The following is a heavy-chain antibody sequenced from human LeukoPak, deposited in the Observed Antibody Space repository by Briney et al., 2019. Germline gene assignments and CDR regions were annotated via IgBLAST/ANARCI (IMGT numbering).Heavy chain of an antibody. CDR1: GFTFSDYG. CDR3: AKVFEVRGARRPKDY. Sequence: GRSLRLSCAASGFTFSDYGMHWVRQAPGKGLEWVALISYDGGNKFYADPVRDRFTISRDNSKNTLFLQMNSIRTEDTPMYYCAKVFEVRGARRPKDYWGQGTLVIVSS. J-gene: IGHJ4*02. D-gene: IGHD3-10*01. CDR2: ISYDGGNK. V-gene: IGHV3-30*18.